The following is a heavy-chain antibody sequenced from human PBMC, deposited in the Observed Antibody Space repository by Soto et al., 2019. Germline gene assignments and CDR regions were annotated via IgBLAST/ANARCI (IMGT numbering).Heavy chain of an antibody. CDR1: GFTFSSYW. CDR3: ARTTSCPMCCFDP. J-gene: IGHJ5*02. CDR2: ISTDGSST. Sequence: EVQLVESGGGLVQPGGSLRLSCAASGFTFSSYWMHWVRQAPGKGLVWVSRISTDGSSTTYADSVKGRFTISRDNAKNTLYLQMNSLRAEDTAVYYCARTTSCPMCCFDPWGQGPLVTVSS. V-gene: IGHV3-74*01. D-gene: IGHD2-2*01.